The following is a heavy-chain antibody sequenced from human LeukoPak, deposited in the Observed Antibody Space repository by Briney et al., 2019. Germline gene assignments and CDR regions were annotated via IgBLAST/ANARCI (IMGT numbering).Heavy chain of an antibody. Sequence: PGGSLRLSCAASGFTFSSYAMSWVRQAPGKGLEWVSAISGSGGSTYYADSVKGRFTISRDNSKNTLYLQMNSLRAEDTAVYYCAKEGYYDILTGHYFDYWGQGTLVTVSS. CDR1: GFTFSSYA. J-gene: IGHJ4*02. V-gene: IGHV3-23*01. CDR3: AKEGYYDILTGHYFDY. D-gene: IGHD3-9*01. CDR2: ISGSGGST.